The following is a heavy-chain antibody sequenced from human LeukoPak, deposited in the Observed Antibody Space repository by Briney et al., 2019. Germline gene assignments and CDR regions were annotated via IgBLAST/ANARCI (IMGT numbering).Heavy chain of an antibody. CDR3: VTSKDTSGWYPFQH. CDR2: IYSGGRTEYA. D-gene: IGHD6-19*01. V-gene: IGHV3-53*01. Sequence: PGGSLRLSCAASGFSVSGNYMSWVRQAPGKGLEWVPVIYSGGRTEYAEYADSVKGRFTISRDKSKNTLYLEINSLRAEDTAFYYCVTSKDTSGWYPFQHWGQGTLVTVSS. J-gene: IGHJ1*01. CDR1: GFSVSGNY.